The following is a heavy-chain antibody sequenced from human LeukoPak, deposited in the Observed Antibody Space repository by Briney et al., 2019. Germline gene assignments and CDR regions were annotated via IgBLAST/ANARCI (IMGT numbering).Heavy chain of an antibody. CDR1: GFTFTHAW. D-gene: IGHD6-13*01. CDR3: TGISSSWYFDLGSDYYGMDV. CDR2: IKSKTDGGTT. J-gene: IGHJ6*02. Sequence: TTGVSLRLSCAASGFTFTHAWMGWVRQAPGKGLEWVGRIKSKTDGGTTDYAAPVKGRFTISRDDSKNTLYLQMNSLKTEDTAVYYCTGISSSWYFDLGSDYYGMDVWGQGTTVTVSS. V-gene: IGHV3-15*01.